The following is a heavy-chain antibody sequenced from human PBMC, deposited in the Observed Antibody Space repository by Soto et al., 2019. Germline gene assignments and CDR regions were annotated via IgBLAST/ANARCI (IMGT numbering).Heavy chain of an antibody. CDR2: IYSGGST. V-gene: IGHV3-53*01. J-gene: IGHJ6*02. CDR3: ARDRVVVAATDYYYYGMDV. Sequence: GGSLRLSCAASGFTVSSNYMSWVRQAPGKGLEWVSVIYSGGSTYYADSVKGRFTISRDNSKNTLYLQMNSLRAEDTAVYYCARDRVVVAATDYYYYGMDVWGQGTTVTVSS. D-gene: IGHD2-15*01. CDR1: GFTVSSNY.